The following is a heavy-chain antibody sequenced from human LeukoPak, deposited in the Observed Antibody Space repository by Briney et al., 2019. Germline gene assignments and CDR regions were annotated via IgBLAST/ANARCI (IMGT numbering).Heavy chain of an antibody. D-gene: IGHD6-6*01. CDR1: GFTFSSYA. J-gene: IGHJ4*02. Sequence: GGSLRLSCAASGFTFSSYAMHWVRRAPGKGLEWVAVISYDGSNKYYADSVKGRFTISRDNSKNTLYLQMNSLRAEDTAVYYCARGAWGSSALNTDYWGQGTLVTVSS. CDR3: ARGAWGSSALNTDY. CDR2: ISYDGSNK. V-gene: IGHV3-30-3*01.